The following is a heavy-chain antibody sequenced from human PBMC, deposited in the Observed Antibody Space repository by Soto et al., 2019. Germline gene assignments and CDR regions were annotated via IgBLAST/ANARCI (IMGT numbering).Heavy chain of an antibody. Sequence: EVHLLQSGGDLVQPGGSLRLSCAASGFTFSGYAMSWVRQAPGKGLEWVSGISNSGGSTFYSDSVTGRFTISRDNSENTLYLQMNSLKDEDTAVYFCARDQAGGWISHGYDHWGQGSRVDVSA. D-gene: IGHD5-12*01. J-gene: IGHJ4*02. CDR1: GFTFSGYA. CDR2: ISNSGGST. CDR3: ARDQAGGWISHGYDH. V-gene: IGHV3-23*01.